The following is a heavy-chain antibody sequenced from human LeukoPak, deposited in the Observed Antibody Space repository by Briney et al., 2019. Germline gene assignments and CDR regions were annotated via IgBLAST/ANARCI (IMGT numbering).Heavy chain of an antibody. J-gene: IGHJ4*02. CDR2: ISAYNGNT. CDR3: ARGNWNDHNFDY. Sequence: ASVKVSCKASQYSFSDYAIHWVRQAPGQGLEWMGWISAYNGNTNYAQKLQGRVTMTTDTSTSTAYMELRSLRSDDTAVYYCARGNWNDHNFDYWGQGTLVTVSS. D-gene: IGHD1-20*01. V-gene: IGHV1-18*01. CDR1: QYSFSDYA.